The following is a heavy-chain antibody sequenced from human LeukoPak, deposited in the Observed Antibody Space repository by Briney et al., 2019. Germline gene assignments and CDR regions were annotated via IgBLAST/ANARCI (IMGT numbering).Heavy chain of an antibody. CDR1: GFTFSSYG. D-gene: IGHD6-19*01. V-gene: IGHV3-30*02. CDR2: IRYDGSNK. Sequence: GGSLRLSCAASGFTFSSYGMHWVRQAPSKGLEWVAFIRYDGSNKYYADSVKGRFTISRDNSKNTLYLQMNSLRAADTAVYYCARVYSSGWYWDYWGQGTLVTVSS. J-gene: IGHJ4*02. CDR3: ARVYSSGWYWDY.